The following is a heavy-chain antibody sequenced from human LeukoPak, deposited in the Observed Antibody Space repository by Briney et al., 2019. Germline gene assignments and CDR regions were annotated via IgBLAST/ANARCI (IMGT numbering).Heavy chain of an antibody. J-gene: IGHJ4*02. CDR1: GFTVSINY. D-gene: IGHD5-18*01. CDR3: AKLNSYGDY. V-gene: IGHV3-23*01. Sequence: PGGSLRLSCAASGFTVSINYMSWVRQAPGKGLECVSTISANGVSTYYADSVKGRFTISRDNAKNMVYLQMDSLRAEDTATYYCAKLNSYGDYWGQGTLVTVSS. CDR2: ISANGVST.